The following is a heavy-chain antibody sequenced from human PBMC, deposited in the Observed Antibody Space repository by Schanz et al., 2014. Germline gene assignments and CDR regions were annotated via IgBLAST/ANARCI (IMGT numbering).Heavy chain of an antibody. D-gene: IGHD4-17*01. Sequence: QVQLVQSGAEVKKPGASVKVSCQASGYTFTGYYMHWVRQAPGQGLEWMGPINPNSGATFYAQNFQSRVTMTRDTSISAAYMELSRLRSDDTAVYYCAMGLGDYDSWDSYWGQGTLVTVSS. CDR3: AMGLGDYDSWDSY. J-gene: IGHJ4*02. CDR1: GYTFTGYY. V-gene: IGHV1-2*06. CDR2: INPNSGAT.